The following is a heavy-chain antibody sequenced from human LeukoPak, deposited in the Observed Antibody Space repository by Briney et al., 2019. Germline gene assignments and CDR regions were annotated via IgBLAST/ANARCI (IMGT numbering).Heavy chain of an antibody. J-gene: IGHJ1*01. CDR1: GYTFTSYD. CDR2: MNPNSGNT. V-gene: IGHV1-8*01. CDR3: ARVYSSSSDQYFQH. Sequence: ASVKVSCKASGYTFTSYDINWVRQATGQGLEWMGWMNPNSGNTGYAQKFQGRVTMTRNTSISTAYMELSSLRSGDTAVYYCARVYSSSSDQYFQHWGQGTLVTVSS. D-gene: IGHD6-6*01.